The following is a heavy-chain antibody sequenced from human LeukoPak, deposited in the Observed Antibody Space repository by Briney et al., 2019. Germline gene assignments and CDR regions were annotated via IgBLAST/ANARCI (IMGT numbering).Heavy chain of an antibody. V-gene: IGHV3-48*03. CDR2: ISSSGNTI. D-gene: IGHD5-18*01. CDR3: AQIYTYGSSQFDY. CDR1: GFTFSNYE. Sequence: GGSLRLSCAASGFTFSNYEMNWVRQAPGKGLEWVSYISSSGNTIYHADSVKGRFTISRDNAKNSLYLQMNSLRAEDTAVYYCAQIYTYGSSQFDYRGQGTLVTVSS. J-gene: IGHJ4*02.